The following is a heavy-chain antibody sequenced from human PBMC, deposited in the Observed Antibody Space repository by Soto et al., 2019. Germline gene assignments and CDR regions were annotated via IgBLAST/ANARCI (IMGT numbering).Heavy chain of an antibody. V-gene: IGHV3-30-3*01. D-gene: IGHD3-10*01. CDR2: ISYDGSNK. Sequence: GGSLRLSCAASGFTFSSYAMHWVRQAPGKGLEWVAVISYDGSNKYYADSVKGRFTISRDNSKNTLYLQMNSLRAEDTAVYYCARAGELLWFGESYPAPFDYWGQGTLVTVSS. J-gene: IGHJ4*02. CDR1: GFTFSSYA. CDR3: ARAGELLWFGESYPAPFDY.